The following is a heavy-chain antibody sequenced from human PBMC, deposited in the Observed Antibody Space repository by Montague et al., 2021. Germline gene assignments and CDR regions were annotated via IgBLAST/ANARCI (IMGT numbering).Heavy chain of an antibody. CDR3: ARDSYSSGWYSAEYFQH. Sequence: SLRLSCAASGFTFRTYGTNWVRQAPGKGLEWVSYITGSSSSIYYADSVRGRFTISRDNPKNSLYLQMNSLRDEDTAVYYCARDSYSSGWYSAEYFQHWGQGTLVTVSS. CDR1: GFTFRTYG. V-gene: IGHV3-48*02. CDR2: ITGSSSSI. D-gene: IGHD6-19*01. J-gene: IGHJ1*01.